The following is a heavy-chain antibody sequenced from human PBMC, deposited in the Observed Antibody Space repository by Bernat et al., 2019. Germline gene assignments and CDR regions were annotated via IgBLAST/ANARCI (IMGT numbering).Heavy chain of an antibody. CDR3: AKGRGYYDILTGYYTPQWYFDY. Sequence: EVQLLESGGGLVQPGGSLRLSCAASGFTFSSYAMSWVRQAPGKGLEWVSAISGSGGSTYYEDSVKGRFTISRDKSKNTLYLQMNSLRAEDTAVYYCAKGRGYYDILTGYYTPQWYFDYWGQGTLVTVSS. D-gene: IGHD3-9*01. V-gene: IGHV3-23*01. J-gene: IGHJ4*02. CDR2: ISGSGGST. CDR1: GFTFSSYA.